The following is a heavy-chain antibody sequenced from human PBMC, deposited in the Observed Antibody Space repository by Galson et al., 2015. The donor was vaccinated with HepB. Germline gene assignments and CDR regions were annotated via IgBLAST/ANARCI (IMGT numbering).Heavy chain of an antibody. D-gene: IGHD3-22*01. CDR2: IIPILGIA. V-gene: IGHV1-69*10. Sequence: SVKVSCKASGGTFSSYAISWVRQAPGQGLEWMGGIIPILGIANYAQKFQGRVTITADKSTSTAYMDLSSLRSEDTAVYYCARVRYDSSGYYPRSEYYYYYYMDVRGNGTTVTVSS. CDR1: GGTFSSYA. CDR3: ARVRYDSSGYYPRSEYYYYYYMDV. J-gene: IGHJ6*03.